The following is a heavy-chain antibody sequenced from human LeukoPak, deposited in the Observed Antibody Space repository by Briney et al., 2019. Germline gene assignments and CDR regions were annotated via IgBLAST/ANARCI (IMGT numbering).Heavy chain of an antibody. V-gene: IGHV1-8*01. J-gene: IGHJ3*02. CDR1: GHTFTSYD. CDR2: MNPNSGNT. D-gene: IGHD3-10*01. CDR3: ARSASKGEDAFDI. Sequence: GASVKVSCKASGHTFTSYDINWVRQATGQGLEWMGWMNPNSGNTGYAQRFQGRVTLTRNTSISAAYMELSSLRSEDTAVYYCARSASKGEDAFDIWGQGTMVTVSS.